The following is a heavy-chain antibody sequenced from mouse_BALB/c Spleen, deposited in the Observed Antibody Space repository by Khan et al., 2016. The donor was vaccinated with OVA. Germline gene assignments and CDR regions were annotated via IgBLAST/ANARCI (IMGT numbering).Heavy chain of an antibody. CDR3: VRDGAYHRNDGWFAY. CDR2: INPSNGYT. CDR1: GYTFTSYT. J-gene: IGHJ3*01. D-gene: IGHD2-14*01. V-gene: IGHV1-4*01. Sequence: QVRLQQSGAELARPGASVKMSCKASGYTFTSYTIHWIKKRPGQGLEWIGYINPSNGYTNYNQKFKDKATLTTDKSSTTAYLQLSSLTSDDSAVYNCVRDGAYHRNDGWFAYWCQGTLVTAAA.